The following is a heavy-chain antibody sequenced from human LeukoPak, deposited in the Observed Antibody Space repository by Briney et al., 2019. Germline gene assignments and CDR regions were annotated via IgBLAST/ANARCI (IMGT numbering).Heavy chain of an antibody. CDR3: AKDATLTAAGTYFDY. Sequence: GGSLRLSCAASGFTFSSYGMHWVRQAPGKGLEWVAVISYHGSDKYYADSVKGRFTISRDNSKNTLYLQMNSLRAEDTAVYYCAKDATLTAAGTYFDYWGQGTLVTVSS. CDR1: GFTFSSYG. D-gene: IGHD6-13*01. J-gene: IGHJ4*02. CDR2: ISYHGSDK. V-gene: IGHV3-30*18.